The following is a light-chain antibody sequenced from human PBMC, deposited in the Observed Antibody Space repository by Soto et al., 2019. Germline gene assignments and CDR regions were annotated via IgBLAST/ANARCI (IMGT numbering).Light chain of an antibody. CDR2: EAT. V-gene: IGLV2-23*01. J-gene: IGLJ2*01. CDR1: STNIGSSSL. CDR3: CSSAGSDNYVL. Sequence: QSALTQPASVSGSPGQSITISCTGSSTNIGSSSLVSWYQQHPGKAPKLMIYEATKRPSGLSDRFSGSKSGNTASLTISGLQAEDEADYFCCSSAGSDNYVLFGGGTKVTVL.